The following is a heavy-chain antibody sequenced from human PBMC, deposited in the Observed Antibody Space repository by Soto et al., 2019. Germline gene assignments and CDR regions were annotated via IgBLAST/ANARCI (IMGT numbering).Heavy chain of an antibody. V-gene: IGHV3-73*01. Sequence: GGSLRLSCAASGFTFSGSAMHWVRQASGKGLEWVGRIRSKANSYATAHAASVKGRFTISRDDSKNTAYLQMNSLKTEDTAVYYCTRRGRQKLHSEIVTNHYYYGMDVWGQGTTVTVSS. J-gene: IGHJ6*02. CDR1: GFTFSGSA. CDR2: IRSKANSYAT. D-gene: IGHD5-12*01. CDR3: TRRGRQKLHSEIVTNHYYYGMDV.